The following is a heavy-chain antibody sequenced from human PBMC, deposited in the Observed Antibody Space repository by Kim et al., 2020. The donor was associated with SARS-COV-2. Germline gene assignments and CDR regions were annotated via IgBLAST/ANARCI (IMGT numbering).Heavy chain of an antibody. V-gene: IGHV2-5*01. D-gene: IGHD3-10*01. CDR3: AHTLWFGEHHRFDY. Sequence: SPSLKSRLTITKDTSKNQVVLTMTNMDPVDTATYYCAHTLWFGEHHRFDYWGQGTLVTVSS. J-gene: IGHJ4*02.